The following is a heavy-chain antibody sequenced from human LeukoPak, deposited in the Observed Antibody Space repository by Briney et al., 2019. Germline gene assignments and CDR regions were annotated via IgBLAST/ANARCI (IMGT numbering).Heavy chain of an antibody. CDR3: ARVGGADYYYYYMDV. J-gene: IGHJ6*03. CDR2: INHSGST. CDR1: GGSFSGYY. Sequence: PSETLSLTCAVYGGSFSGYYWSWIRQPPGKGLEWIGEINHSGSTNYNPSLKSRVTMSVDTSKNQFSLKLSSVTAADTAVYYCARVGGADYYYYYMDVWGKGTTVTISS. D-gene: IGHD1-26*01. V-gene: IGHV4-34*01.